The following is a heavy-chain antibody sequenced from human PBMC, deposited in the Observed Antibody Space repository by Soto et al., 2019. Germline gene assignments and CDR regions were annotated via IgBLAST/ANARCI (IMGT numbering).Heavy chain of an antibody. D-gene: IGHD2-21*01. CDR1: GGSISSSSYY. CDR3: AASCVGCGGFNYYGMDV. CDR2: IYYSGST. Sequence: SETLSLTCTVSGGSISSSSYYWGWIRQPPGKGLEWIGSIYYSGSTYYNPSLKSRVTISVDTSKNQFSLKLSSVTAADTAVYYCAASCVGCGGFNYYGMDVWGQGTTVTVSS. V-gene: IGHV4-39*07. J-gene: IGHJ6*02.